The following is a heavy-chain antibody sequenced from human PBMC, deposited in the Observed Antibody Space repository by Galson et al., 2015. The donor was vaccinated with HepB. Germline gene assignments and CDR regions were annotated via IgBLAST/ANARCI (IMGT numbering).Heavy chain of an antibody. CDR3: ARDLCTPYACSPPHNWHFDL. CDR1: GSTFTGYY. Sequence: SVKVSCKASGSTFTGYYLHWVRQAPGQGFEWMGWINPLNGNTEYSQKFQGRVIMTRDTSINTVFMELSSLRYDDTAVYYCARDLCTPYACSPPHNWHFDLWGRGTQVTVSS. V-gene: IGHV1-2*02. D-gene: IGHD2-8*01. J-gene: IGHJ2*01. CDR2: INPLNGNT.